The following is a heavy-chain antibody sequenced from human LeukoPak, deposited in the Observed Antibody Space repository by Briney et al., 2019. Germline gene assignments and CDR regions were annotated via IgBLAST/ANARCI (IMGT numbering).Heavy chain of an antibody. Sequence: PSETLSLTCTVSGASISSFYWSWIRQPPGKGLEWIGFMYYSGSFYYNPSLKSRVTMSIDRSKNQFSLKMTSVTAADTAVYFCARVGPPSIDWYEKVWYFDLWGRGTLLTVSS. CDR2: MYYSGSF. V-gene: IGHV4-59*01. CDR3: ARVGPPSIDWYEKVWYFDL. J-gene: IGHJ2*01. CDR1: GASISSFY. D-gene: IGHD6-19*01.